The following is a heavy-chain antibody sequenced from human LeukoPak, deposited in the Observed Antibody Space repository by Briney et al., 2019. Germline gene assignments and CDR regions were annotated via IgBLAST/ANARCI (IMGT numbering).Heavy chain of an antibody. J-gene: IGHJ4*02. Sequence: ASVKVSCKASGYTFTSYYMHWVRQAPGQGLEWMGIINPSGGSTSYAQKFQGRVTMTRDTPTSTVYMELSSLRSEDTAVYYCARDLRGSGKGVTPMGYWGQGTLVTVSP. CDR2: INPSGGST. V-gene: IGHV1-46*01. CDR1: GYTFTSYY. D-gene: IGHD5-18*01. CDR3: ARDLRGSGKGVTPMGY.